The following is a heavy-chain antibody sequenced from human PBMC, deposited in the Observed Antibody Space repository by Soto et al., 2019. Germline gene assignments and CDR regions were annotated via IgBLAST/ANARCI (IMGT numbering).Heavy chain of an antibody. CDR3: ARRVMVSTPHDAFHI. Sequence: PSETLSLTCTVSGGSISSSSYYWGWIRQPPGKGLEWIGSIYYSGSTYYNPSLKSRVTISVDTSKNQFSLKLSSVTAADTAVYYCARRVMVSTPHDAFHIWGQGTMVTVSS. CDR2: IYYSGST. D-gene: IGHD2-8*01. CDR1: GGSISSSSYY. V-gene: IGHV4-39*01. J-gene: IGHJ3*02.